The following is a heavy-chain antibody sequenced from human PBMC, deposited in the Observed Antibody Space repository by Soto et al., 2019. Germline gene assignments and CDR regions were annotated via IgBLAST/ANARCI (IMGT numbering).Heavy chain of an antibody. V-gene: IGHV3-30*18. J-gene: IGHJ3*02. CDR2: ISYDGSNK. CDR3: AKDGTVTTHGAFDI. CDR1: GLTFSSYG. D-gene: IGHD4-17*01. Sequence: QVQLVESGGGVVKPGRSLRLSCAASGLTFSSYGMHWVRQAPGKGLEWGAVISYDGSNKYYADSVKGRFTISRDNSKNTLYLQMNSLRAEDTAVYYCAKDGTVTTHGAFDIWGQGTMVTVSS.